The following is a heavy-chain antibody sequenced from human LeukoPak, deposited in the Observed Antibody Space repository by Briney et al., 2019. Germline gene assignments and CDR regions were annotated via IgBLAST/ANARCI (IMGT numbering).Heavy chain of an antibody. CDR3: ARHYCGGDCYPRWYFDL. D-gene: IGHD2-21*02. J-gene: IGHJ2*01. Sequence: PSETLSLTCTASSGSISSSYYWSWIRQPAGRGLEWIRRVYSSVSTNYNPSLKSRVTMSVDTSKNQYSLKLSSVPAADTAVYYCARHYCGGDCYPRWYFDLWGRGTLVTVSS. CDR1: SGSISSSYY. V-gene: IGHV4-4*07. CDR2: VYSSVST.